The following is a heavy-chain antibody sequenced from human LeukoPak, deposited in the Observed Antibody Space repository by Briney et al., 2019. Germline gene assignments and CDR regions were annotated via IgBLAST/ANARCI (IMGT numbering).Heavy chain of an antibody. CDR2: MWCDGSNK. D-gene: IGHD2-15*01. J-gene: IGHJ3*01. V-gene: IGHV3-33*01. Sequence: GGYLRLSCAASGFTFCSYGMHWVRQAPGKGLEWVTVMWCDGSNKYYADSVKGRFTISRDNSKNTLYLQMNSLRAEDTVVYYCARDVVWDWGQGTMVTVSS. CDR1: GFTFCSYG. CDR3: ARDVVWD.